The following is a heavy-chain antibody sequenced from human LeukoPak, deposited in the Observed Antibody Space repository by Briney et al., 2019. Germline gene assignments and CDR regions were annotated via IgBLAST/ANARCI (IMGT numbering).Heavy chain of an antibody. Sequence: EASVKVSCKASGYSLTTYYMHWVRQAPGRGLEWMAIINPSGGGTKYAQKFQGRVTMTRDTPTNTVYMELSSLRTEDTAVYYCASVYLYGMDVWGQGTTVTVSS. CDR2: INPSGGGT. CDR3: ASVYLYGMDV. V-gene: IGHV1-46*01. CDR1: GYSLTTYY. J-gene: IGHJ6*02. D-gene: IGHD2-8*01.